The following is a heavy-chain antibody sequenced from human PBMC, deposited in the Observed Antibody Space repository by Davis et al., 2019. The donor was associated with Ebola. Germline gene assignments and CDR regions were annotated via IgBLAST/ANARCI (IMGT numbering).Heavy chain of an antibody. CDR2: INPSGGGT. CDR1: GYTFTSYF. CDR3: ARAQLWFGELLSEYYGMDV. Sequence: AASVKVSCKASGYTFTSYFMHWVRQAPGQGLEWMGVINPSGGGTTYAQKFQGRVTMTRDTSTSTVYMELSSLTSEDTAVYYCARAQLWFGELLSEYYGMDVWGKGPRSPSPQ. V-gene: IGHV1-46*01. D-gene: IGHD3-10*01. J-gene: IGHJ6*01.